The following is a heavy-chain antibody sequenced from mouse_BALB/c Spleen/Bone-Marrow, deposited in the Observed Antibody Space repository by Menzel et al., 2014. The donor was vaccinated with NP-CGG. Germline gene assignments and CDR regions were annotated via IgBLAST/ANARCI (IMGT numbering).Heavy chain of an antibody. J-gene: IGHJ3*01. Sequence: QVQLKESGPELVRPGVSVKISCKGSGYTFTDYAMHWVKQSHAKSLEWIGVISTYSGNTNYNQKFKGKATMTVDKSSSTAYMELARLTSEDSTIYYCGTSRYGYDWFAYWGQGTLVTVSA. CDR2: ISTYSGNT. CDR1: GYTFTDYA. D-gene: IGHD2-2*01. V-gene: IGHV1-67*01. CDR3: GTSRYGYDWFAY.